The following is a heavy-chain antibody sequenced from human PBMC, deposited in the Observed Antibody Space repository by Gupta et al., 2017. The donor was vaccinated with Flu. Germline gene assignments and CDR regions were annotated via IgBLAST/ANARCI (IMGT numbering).Heavy chain of an antibody. Sequence: QVQLVQSGTEVKKPGASVKVSCKAAGYTFTNYNFHWVRKAPGQRLEGRGWIRTANGNTKYSQKFQGRVTITRDTSASTVNMEIDNLRSEDTAVYYCARIGAGLHCSRDSCLGDYYYYAMDVWGQGTTVTVSS. CDR2: IRTANGNT. D-gene: IGHD2-2*01. J-gene: IGHJ6*02. CDR1: GYTFTNYN. CDR3: ARIGAGLHCSRDSCLGDYYYYAMDV. V-gene: IGHV1-3*04.